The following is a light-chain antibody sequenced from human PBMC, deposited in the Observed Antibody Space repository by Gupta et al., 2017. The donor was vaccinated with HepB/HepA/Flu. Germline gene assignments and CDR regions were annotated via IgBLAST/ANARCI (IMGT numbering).Light chain of an antibody. V-gene: IGKV2-30*02. J-gene: IGKJ4*01. CDR1: QSLVHSIGNTF. Sequence: VVMTQSPLHPPATLGQTASISCRSSQSLVHSIGNTFLHWFHQRPGPSPRLLIYRVSNRVSGVPDRFSGSGSGTDFTLKISRVEPEDFGIYFCEQDTSYPLTFGRGTKVEIK. CDR3: EQDTSYPLT. CDR2: RVS.